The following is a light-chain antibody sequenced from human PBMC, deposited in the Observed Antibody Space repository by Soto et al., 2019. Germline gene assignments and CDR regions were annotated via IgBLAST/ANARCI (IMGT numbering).Light chain of an antibody. CDR3: SSYTSSYIWL. CDR2: GVS. CDR1: SSDIGSHNF. Sequence: QSALPQPASGSGSPGQAITISCTGTSSDIGSHNFVSWHQQHPGKAPKFIIYGVSNRPSGVSNRFSGSKSGNTASLTISGVQADYESDYYCSSYTSSYIWLFGGGSKLTGL. J-gene: IGLJ3*02. V-gene: IGLV2-14*01.